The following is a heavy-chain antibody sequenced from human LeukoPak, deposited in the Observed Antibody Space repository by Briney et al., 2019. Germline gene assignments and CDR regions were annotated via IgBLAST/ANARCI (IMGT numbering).Heavy chain of an antibody. D-gene: IGHD5-12*01. J-gene: IGHJ6*03. Sequence: MPSETLSLTCTVSGGSISSYYWSWIRQPAGKGLEWIGRIYTSGSTNYNPSLKSRVTMSVDTSKNQFSLKLSSVTAADTAVYYCARDHEWLRPNYHYYYMDVWGKGTTVTVSS. CDR2: IYTSGST. V-gene: IGHV4-4*07. CDR3: ARDHEWLRPNYHYYYMDV. CDR1: GGSISSYY.